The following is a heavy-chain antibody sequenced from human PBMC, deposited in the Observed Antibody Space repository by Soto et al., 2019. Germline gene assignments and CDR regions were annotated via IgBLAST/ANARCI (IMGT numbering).Heavy chain of an antibody. V-gene: IGHV4-59*01. Sequence: SETLSLTCTVSGGSFGNYYWNWVRQPPGKGLEWIGDIIYSGSTNYSPSLKSRVTLLVDTSRNQFSLKLSSVTAADTAEYYCARVLVDGNYYYGMDVWGQGTTVTVSS. CDR3: ARVLVDGNYYYGMDV. J-gene: IGHJ6*02. CDR1: GGSFGNYY. D-gene: IGHD2-8*01. CDR2: IIYSGST.